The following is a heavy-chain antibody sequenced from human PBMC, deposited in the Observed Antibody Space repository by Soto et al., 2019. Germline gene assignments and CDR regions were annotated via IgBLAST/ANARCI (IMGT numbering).Heavy chain of an antibody. CDR2: IYYSGST. D-gene: IGHD3-3*01. CDR3: AGHYVHGEYYDFWSGYYTDAFDI. CDR1: GGSISSYY. Sequence: SETLSLTCTVSGGSISSYYWSWIRQPPGKGLEWIGYIYYSGSTNYNPSLKSRVTISVDTSKNQFSLKLSSVTAADTAVYYCAGHYVHGEYYDFWSGYYTDAFDIWGQGTMVTVSS. J-gene: IGHJ3*02. V-gene: IGHV4-59*08.